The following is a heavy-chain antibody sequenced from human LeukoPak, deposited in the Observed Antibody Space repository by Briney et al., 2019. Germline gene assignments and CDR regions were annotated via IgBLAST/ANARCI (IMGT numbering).Heavy chain of an antibody. CDR2: INHSGST. CDR1: GGSFSGYY. Sequence: KPSETLSLTCAVYGGSFSGYYRSWIRQPPGKGLEWIGEINHSGSTNYNPSLKSRVTISVDTSKNQFSLKLSSVAAADTAVYYCARGGCSSTSCYSFDYWGQGTLVTVSS. V-gene: IGHV4-34*01. CDR3: ARGGCSSTSCYSFDY. D-gene: IGHD2-2*01. J-gene: IGHJ4*02.